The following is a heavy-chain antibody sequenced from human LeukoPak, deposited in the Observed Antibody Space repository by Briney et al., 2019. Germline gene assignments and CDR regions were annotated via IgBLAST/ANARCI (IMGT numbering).Heavy chain of an antibody. J-gene: IGHJ4*02. CDR3: ARHRGSSSLFDH. D-gene: IGHD6-6*01. Sequence: SQTLSLTCTVSGGSISSGGYYWDWIRQPPGMGLEYIGSIYYSGSTYYNPSLKSRVTISVDTSKNQFSLKLSSVTAADTAVYYCARHRGSSSLFDHWGRGTLVTVSS. CDR2: IYYSGST. CDR1: GGSISSGGYY. V-gene: IGHV4-39*01.